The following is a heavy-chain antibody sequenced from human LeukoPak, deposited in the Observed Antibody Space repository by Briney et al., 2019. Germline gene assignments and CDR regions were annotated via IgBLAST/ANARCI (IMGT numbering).Heavy chain of an antibody. Sequence: ASVKVSCKASGYTFTGYYMHWVRQAPGQGLEWMGWINPNSGGTNYAQKFQGRVTMTRDTSISTAYMELSRLRSDDPAVYYCARAPRWRYYYMDVWGKGTTVTVSS. CDR3: ARAPRWRYYYMDV. V-gene: IGHV1-2*02. J-gene: IGHJ6*03. CDR1: GYTFTGYY. CDR2: INPNSGGT. D-gene: IGHD2-15*01.